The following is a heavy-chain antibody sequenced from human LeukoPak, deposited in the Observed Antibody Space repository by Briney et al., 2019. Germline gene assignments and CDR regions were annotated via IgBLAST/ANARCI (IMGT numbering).Heavy chain of an antibody. D-gene: IGHD3-3*01. Sequence: GGSLRLSCAASGFTFSSYSMNWVRQAPGKGLEWVSYISSSSNVIYYTDSVKGRFTISRDNARNLLSLQMNSLRAEDTAVYYCARGDPIYDFWSGGDYWGQGSLVTVSS. J-gene: IGHJ4*02. CDR3: ARGDPIYDFWSGGDY. V-gene: IGHV3-48*01. CDR1: GFTFSSYS. CDR2: ISSSSNVI.